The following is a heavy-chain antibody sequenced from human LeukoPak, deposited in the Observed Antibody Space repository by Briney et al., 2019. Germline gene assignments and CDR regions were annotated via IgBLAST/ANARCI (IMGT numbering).Heavy chain of an antibody. V-gene: IGHV3-23*01. J-gene: IGHJ3*02. CDR2: ISGSGGSP. CDR1: GFTFSSYA. Sequence: GGSLRLSCAASGFTFSSYAMSWVRQAPGKGLGWVSAISGSGGSPYYADSVKGRFTISRDNSKNTLYLQMNSLRAEDTAVYYCAKDLVTVLLGYCSGGSCRADAFDIWGQGTMVTVSS. CDR3: AKDLVTVLLGYCSGGSCRADAFDI. D-gene: IGHD2-15*01.